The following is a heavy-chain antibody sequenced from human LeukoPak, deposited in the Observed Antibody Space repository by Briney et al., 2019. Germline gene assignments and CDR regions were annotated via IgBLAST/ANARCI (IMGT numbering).Heavy chain of an antibody. D-gene: IGHD1-26*01. J-gene: IGHJ3*02. V-gene: IGHV4-39*01. Sequence: RTSETLSLTCTVSGGPISSNKYYWGWIRQPPGKGLEWIGSIYYSGSTYYNPTLKSRVTIFVDTSKNQFSLKLSSVTAADTAVYYCATPYSGGYQGLDIWGQGTMVTVSS. CDR3: ATPYSGGYQGLDI. CDR2: IYYSGST. CDR1: GGPISSNKYY.